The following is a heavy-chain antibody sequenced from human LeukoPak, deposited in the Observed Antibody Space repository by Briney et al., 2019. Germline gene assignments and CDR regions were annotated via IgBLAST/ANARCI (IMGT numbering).Heavy chain of an antibody. CDR2: ISGSGGST. V-gene: IGHV3-23*01. J-gene: IGHJ4*02. Sequence: GGSLRLSCAASGFTFSNYGMSWVRQAPGKGLEWVSAISGSGGSTYYADSVKGRFTISRDNSKNTLYLQMNSLRAEDTAVYYCAKDRYDSSVAYWGQGTLVTVSS. CDR1: GFTFSNYG. CDR3: AKDRYDSSVAY. D-gene: IGHD3-3*01.